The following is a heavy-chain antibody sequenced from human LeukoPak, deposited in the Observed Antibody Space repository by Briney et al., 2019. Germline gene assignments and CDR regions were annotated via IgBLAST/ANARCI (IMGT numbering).Heavy chain of an antibody. D-gene: IGHD3-22*01. Sequence: GASVKVSCKASGYTFTGYYMHWVRQAPGQGLEWMGWINPNSGGTNYAQKFQGRVTMTRDTSISTAYMELRSLRSDDTAVYYCARDRVGYYDSSGYDTHNDYWGQGTLVTVSS. CDR1: GYTFTGYY. V-gene: IGHV1-2*02. CDR2: INPNSGGT. J-gene: IGHJ4*02. CDR3: ARDRVGYYDSSGYDTHNDY.